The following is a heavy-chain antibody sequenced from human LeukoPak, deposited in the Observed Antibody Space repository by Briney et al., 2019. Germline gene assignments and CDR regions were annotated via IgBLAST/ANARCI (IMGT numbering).Heavy chain of an antibody. V-gene: IGHV4-34*01. CDR1: GGSFRGYY. CDR2: INHSGST. Sequence: SETLSLTCAVYGGSFRGYYWSWIPQPPGKGLEWIGEINHSGSTNYNPSLKSRVTISVATSKNQFSLKLNSVTAADTAVYYCARDKYYYDSSGYYYFDYWGQGTLVTVSS. CDR3: ARDKYYYDSSGYYYFDY. D-gene: IGHD3-22*01. J-gene: IGHJ4*02.